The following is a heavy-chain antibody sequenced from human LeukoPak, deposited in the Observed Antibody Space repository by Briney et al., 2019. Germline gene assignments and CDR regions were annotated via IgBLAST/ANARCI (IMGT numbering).Heavy chain of an antibody. CDR3: ARHDQDSSWSYYFDY. D-gene: IGHD6-6*01. V-gene: IGHV4-39*01. Sequence: SETLSLTCTVSGGSISSSSYYWGWIRQPPGKGLEWIGSIYYSGSTYYNPSLKSRVTISVDTSKNQFSLKLSSVTAADTAVYYCARHDQDSSWSYYFDYWGQGTLVTVSS. CDR1: GGSISSSSYY. J-gene: IGHJ4*02. CDR2: IYYSGST.